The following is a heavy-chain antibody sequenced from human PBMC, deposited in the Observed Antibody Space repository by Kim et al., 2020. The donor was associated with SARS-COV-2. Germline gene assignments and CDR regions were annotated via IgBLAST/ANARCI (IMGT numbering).Heavy chain of an antibody. CDR2: IYYSGST. Sequence: SETLSLTCTVSGGSISSYYWSWIRQPPGKGLEWIGYIYYSGSTNYNPSLKSRVTISVDTSKNQFSLKLSSVTAADTAVYYCVRGPRGVRGVIRYYYYYYMDVWGKGTTVTVSS. CDR1: GGSISSYY. D-gene: IGHD3-10*01. V-gene: IGHV4-59*01. J-gene: IGHJ6*03. CDR3: VRGPRGVRGVIRYYYYYYMDV.